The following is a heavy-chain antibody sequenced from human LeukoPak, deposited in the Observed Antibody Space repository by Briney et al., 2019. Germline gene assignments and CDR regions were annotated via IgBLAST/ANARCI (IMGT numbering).Heavy chain of an antibody. J-gene: IGHJ4*02. D-gene: IGHD3-16*01. CDR1: GGSFSGYC. V-gene: IGHV4-34*01. Sequence: SETLSLTCAVYGGSFSGYCWSWIRQPPGKGLEWIGEINHSGSTNYNPSLKSRVTISVDTSKNQFSLKLSSVTAADTAVYYCARGWGQRTFDYWGQGTLVTVSS. CDR2: INHSGST. CDR3: ARGWGQRTFDY.